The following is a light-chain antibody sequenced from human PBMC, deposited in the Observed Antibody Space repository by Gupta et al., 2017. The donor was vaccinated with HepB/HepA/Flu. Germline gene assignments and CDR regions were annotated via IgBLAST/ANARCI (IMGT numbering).Light chain of an antibody. CDR1: QSISIN. Sequence: EIVMTQSPATLSVSPGDRATLSCRASQSISINLAWYQQKPGQAPRLLIYGASTRATGIPGRFSGSGSGTEFTLTIGSLQSEDSAVYYCQQYNKWLALTFGGGTKVEIK. V-gene: IGKV3-15*01. CDR3: QQYNKWLALT. CDR2: GAS. J-gene: IGKJ4*01.